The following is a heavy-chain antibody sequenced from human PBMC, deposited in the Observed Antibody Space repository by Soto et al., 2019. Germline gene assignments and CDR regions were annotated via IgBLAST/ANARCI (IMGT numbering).Heavy chain of an antibody. D-gene: IGHD3-10*01. CDR1: GGSISSGGYY. CDR2: IYYSGST. Sequence: QVQLQESGPGLVKPSQTLSLTCTVSGGSISSGGYYWNWIRQHPGKALEWIGYIYYSGSTYYNPSLKSRGTISVDTSKNQFSLKLSSVTAADTAVYYCARALDYGSGSYSPSRWFDPWGQGTLVTVSS. J-gene: IGHJ5*02. V-gene: IGHV4-31*03. CDR3: ARALDYGSGSYSPSRWFDP.